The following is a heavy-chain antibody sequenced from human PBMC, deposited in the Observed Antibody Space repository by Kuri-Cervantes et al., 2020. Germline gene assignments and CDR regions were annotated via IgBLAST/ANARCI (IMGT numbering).Heavy chain of an antibody. CDR1: GFTFSSYA. CDR3: ASLHSILYYFDY. D-gene: IGHD3-3*02. V-gene: IGHV3-30-3*01. Sequence: GGSLRLSCAASGFTFSSYAMHWVRQAPGKGLEWVAVISYDGSNKYYADSVKGRFTISRDNSKNTLCLQMNSLRAEDTAVYYCASLHSILYYFDYWGQGTLVTVSS. CDR2: ISYDGSNK. J-gene: IGHJ4*02.